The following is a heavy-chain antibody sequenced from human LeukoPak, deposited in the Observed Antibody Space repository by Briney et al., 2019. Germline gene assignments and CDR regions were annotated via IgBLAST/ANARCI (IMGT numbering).Heavy chain of an antibody. Sequence: ASVKVPCKASGYTFTSYGISWVRQAPGQGLEWMGWISAYNGNTNYAQKLQGRVTMTTDTSTSTAYMEPRSLRSDDTAVYYCARDGDYCSSTSCPRVNWFDPWGQGTLVTVSS. CDR1: GYTFTSYG. V-gene: IGHV1-18*01. CDR3: ARDGDYCSSTSCPRVNWFDP. J-gene: IGHJ5*02. D-gene: IGHD2-2*01. CDR2: ISAYNGNT.